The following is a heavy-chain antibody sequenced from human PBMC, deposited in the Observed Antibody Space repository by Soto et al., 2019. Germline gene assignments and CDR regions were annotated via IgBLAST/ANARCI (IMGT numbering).Heavy chain of an antibody. CDR1: GFHFSTYG. D-gene: IGHD2-2*01. V-gene: IGHV3-48*01. CDR2: IRSSTNSI. CDR3: VRDRGYCSSTSCYVGYFDY. J-gene: IGHJ4*02. Sequence: GGSLRLSCAASGFHFSTYGMSWVRQAPGKGLEWVAYIRSSTNSIYYADSVKGRFTVSRDNAKDSLYLQMNSLRAEDTAVYYCVRDRGYCSSTSCYVGYFDYWGQGTLVTVSS.